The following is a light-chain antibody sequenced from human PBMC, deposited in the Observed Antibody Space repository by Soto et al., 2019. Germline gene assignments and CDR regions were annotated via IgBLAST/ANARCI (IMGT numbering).Light chain of an antibody. J-gene: IGKJ4*01. CDR2: VAS. V-gene: IGKV1-16*02. Sequence: DIQMTQSPSSLSASVGDTVTLTCRASQDISNHLTWFQQKPGKAPESLIYVASSFQGGVPSKFSDSGSGTDFTLTINSLQPEDFATYYFQQYNSYPVTFGGGTKVEI. CDR1: QDISNH. CDR3: QQYNSYPVT.